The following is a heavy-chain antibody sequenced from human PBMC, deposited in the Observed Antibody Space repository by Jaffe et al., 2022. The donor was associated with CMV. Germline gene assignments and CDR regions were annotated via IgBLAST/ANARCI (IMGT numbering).Heavy chain of an antibody. V-gene: IGHV3-43*01. D-gene: IGHD3-3*01. CDR2: ISWDGGST. Sequence: EVQLVESGGVVVQPGGSLRLSCAASGFTFDDYTMHWVRQAPGKGLEWVSLISWDGGSTYYADSVKGRFTISRDNSKNSLYLQMNSLRTEDTALYYCAKDIADFWSGYWWFDPWGQGTLVTVSS. CDR3: AKDIADFWSGYWWFDP. CDR1: GFTFDDYT. J-gene: IGHJ5*02.